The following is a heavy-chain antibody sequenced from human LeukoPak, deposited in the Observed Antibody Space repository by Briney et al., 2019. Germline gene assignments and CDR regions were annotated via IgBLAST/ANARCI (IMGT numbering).Heavy chain of an antibody. D-gene: IGHD2-2*03. Sequence: ASVKVSCKASGYTFTGYYMHWVLQAPGQGLEWVGWINPNSGGTNYAQKFQGRVTMTRDTSISTAYMELSRQRSDDTAVYYCARAVDIVVVPAAPFDPWGQGTLVTVSS. J-gene: IGHJ5*02. CDR3: ARAVDIVVVPAAPFDP. CDR2: INPNSGGT. V-gene: IGHV1-2*02. CDR1: GYTFTGYY.